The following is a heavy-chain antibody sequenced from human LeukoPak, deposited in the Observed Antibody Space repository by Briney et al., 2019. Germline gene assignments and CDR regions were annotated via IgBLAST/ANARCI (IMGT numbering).Heavy chain of an antibody. CDR1: GYTFTTYY. J-gene: IGHJ6*03. CDR2: ISPSGGST. V-gene: IGHV1-46*01. CDR3: ARSFGASQQYTSSWYYYYMDV. Sequence: ASVKVSCKSSGYTFTTYYMHWVRQAPGQGLEWMGIISPSGGSTSYVQKFQGRVTMTRDMSTSTVYMELSSLRSEDTAVYYCARSFGASQQYTSSWYYYYMDVWGEGTTVTVSS. D-gene: IGHD6-13*01.